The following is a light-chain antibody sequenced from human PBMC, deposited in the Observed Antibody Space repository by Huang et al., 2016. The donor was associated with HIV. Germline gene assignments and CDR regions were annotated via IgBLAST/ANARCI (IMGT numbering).Light chain of an antibody. CDR3: QQSYSTPLT. J-gene: IGKJ4*01. CDR1: QNINKS. V-gene: IGKV1-39*01. CDR2: AAS. Sequence: DIQMTQAQSSLSASVGDRVTITCRASQNINKSLNWLQQKPGQAPKLLIYAASNLQGEVPSRFSASGSGTDFTLTISSLQPADFATYYCQQSYSTPLTFGGGTKVEI.